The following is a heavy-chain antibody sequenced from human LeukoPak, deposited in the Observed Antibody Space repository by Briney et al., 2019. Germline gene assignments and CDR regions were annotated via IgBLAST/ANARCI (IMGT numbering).Heavy chain of an antibody. V-gene: IGHV4-34*01. D-gene: IGHD6-13*01. Sequence: SETLSLTCAVYGGSFSGYYWSWIRQPPGKGLEWIGEINHSGSTNYNPSLKSRVTISVDTSKNQFSLKLSSVTAADTAVYYCARERSSSSWFPFDYWGQGTLVTVSS. CDR3: ARERSSSSWFPFDY. CDR2: INHSGST. J-gene: IGHJ4*02. CDR1: GGSFSGYY.